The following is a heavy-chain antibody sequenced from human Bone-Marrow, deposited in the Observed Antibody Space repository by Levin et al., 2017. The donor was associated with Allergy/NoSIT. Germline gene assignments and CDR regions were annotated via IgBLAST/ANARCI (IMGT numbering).Heavy chain of an antibody. V-gene: IGHV3-74*01. D-gene: IGHD4-17*01. J-gene: IGHJ6*02. CDR1: GFTFSDYW. CDR3: ARDQDDYGEPYYDF. CDR2: INSDGRIT. Sequence: GESLKISCAASGFTFSDYWMHWVRQAPGKGLVWVARINSDGRITEYADSVKGRFTISRDNAKNMLYLQMSSLSADDTAVYFCARDQDDYGEPYYDFWGQGTTVNVSS.